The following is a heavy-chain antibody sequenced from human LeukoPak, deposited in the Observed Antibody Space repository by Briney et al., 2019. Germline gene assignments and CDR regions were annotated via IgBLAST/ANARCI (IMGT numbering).Heavy chain of an antibody. V-gene: IGHV4-59*01. D-gene: IGHD5-18*01. CDR3: ARGLTADS. CDR2: IYDTGTT. Sequence: SLTRTFSRGSFNSYFRTWIPPPPGRGLEWIGYIYDTGTTNYNPSLSSRVTISLDTSKNLFSLKLTSVTAADTAVYYCARGLTADSWGQGTLVTVSS. CDR1: RGSFNSYF. J-gene: IGHJ4*02.